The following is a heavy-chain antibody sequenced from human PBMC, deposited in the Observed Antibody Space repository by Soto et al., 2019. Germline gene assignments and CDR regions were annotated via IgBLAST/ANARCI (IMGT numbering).Heavy chain of an antibody. J-gene: IGHJ4*02. CDR3: AKGSHYDILTAYQGFDY. Sequence: EVQLLESGGGLVHPGGSLRLSCAASGFTFSNYAMSWVRQAPGKGLEWVSSISGGGGGTHYADSVKGRLTISRDNSKKTVYLQMNSLRAEDTAVYYWAKGSHYDILTAYQGFDYWGKGTLVTVSS. CDR1: GFTFSNYA. V-gene: IGHV3-23*01. D-gene: IGHD3-9*01. CDR2: ISGGGGGT.